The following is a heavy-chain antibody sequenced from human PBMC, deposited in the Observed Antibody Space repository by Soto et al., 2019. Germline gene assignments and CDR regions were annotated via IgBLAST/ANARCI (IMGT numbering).Heavy chain of an antibody. J-gene: IGHJ6*02. D-gene: IGHD7-27*01. CDR3: SLGRPAYYYYGMDV. CDR1: GGTLSSYA. CDR2: IIPIFGTA. V-gene: IGHV1-69*13. Sequence: SVKVSCKASGGTLSSYAISWVRQAPGQGLEWMGGIIPIFGTANYAQKFQGRVTITADESTSTAYMELSSLRSEDTAVYYCSLGRPAYYYYGMDVWGQGTTVTVSS.